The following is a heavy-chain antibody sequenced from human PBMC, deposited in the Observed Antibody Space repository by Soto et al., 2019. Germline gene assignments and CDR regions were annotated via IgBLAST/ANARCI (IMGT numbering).Heavy chain of an antibody. CDR3: AREVPVYDFWSGWEGGYFDY. CDR2: ISAYNGNT. Sequence: ASVKVSCKASGYTFTSYGISWVRQAPGQGLEWMGWISAYNGNTNYAQKLQGRVTMTTDTSTSTAYMELRSLRSDDTAVYYCAREVPVYDFWSGWEGGYFDYWGQGTLVTVAS. V-gene: IGHV1-18*01. J-gene: IGHJ4*02. CDR1: GYTFTSYG. D-gene: IGHD3-3*01.